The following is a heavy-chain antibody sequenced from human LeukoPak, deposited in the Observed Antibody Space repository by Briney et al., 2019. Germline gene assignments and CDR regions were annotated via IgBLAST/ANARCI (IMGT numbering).Heavy chain of an antibody. V-gene: IGHV1-2*02. Sequence: ASVKVSCKDSGYTFTGYYMHWVRQAPGQGLEWMGWINPNSGGTNYAQKFQGRVTMTRDTSISTAYMELTRLRSDDTSVYYCARAYYGDYEPHFDYWGQGTLVTVSS. D-gene: IGHD4-17*01. CDR2: INPNSGGT. CDR1: GYTFTGYY. J-gene: IGHJ4*02. CDR3: ARAYYGDYEPHFDY.